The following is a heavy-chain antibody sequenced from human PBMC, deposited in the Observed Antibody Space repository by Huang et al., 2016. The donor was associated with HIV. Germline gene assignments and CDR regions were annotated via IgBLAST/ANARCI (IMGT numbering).Heavy chain of an antibody. CDR2: ITAGTGDT. J-gene: IGHJ4*02. D-gene: IGHD5-12*01. Sequence: QVQLVQSGPEVKSPGASVKVTCKASGYTFTNFAVLWCRQAPGQRPEWLGWITAGTGDTNYSRKFQGRVTISRDTSTSTAYLELSSLSSEDTAIYFCARGWLQLWYLADWGQGSLVTVSS. CDR1: GYTFTNFA. V-gene: IGHV1-3*01. CDR3: ARGWLQLWYLAD.